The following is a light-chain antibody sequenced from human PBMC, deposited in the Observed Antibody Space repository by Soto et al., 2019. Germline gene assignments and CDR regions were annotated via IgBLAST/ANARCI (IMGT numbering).Light chain of an antibody. CDR2: SAS. CDR1: QTIGTF. J-gene: IGKJ4*01. V-gene: IGKV1-33*01. Sequence: DIQVTQSPSSLSASVGDSVTITCRTSQTIGTFLNWYQQKPGKVPKLLISSASSLHTGVASRFSASGSGTDFTLTISSLQPEDIATYYCQHYDDLPPGYFGGGTKVDIK. CDR3: QHYDDLPPGY.